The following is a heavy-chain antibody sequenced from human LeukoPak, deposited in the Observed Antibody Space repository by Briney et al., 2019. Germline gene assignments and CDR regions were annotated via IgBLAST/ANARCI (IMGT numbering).Heavy chain of an antibody. Sequence: GGSLRLSCAASGFTFSSYAMSWVRQAPGKGLEWASAISGSRGSTYYADSVKGRFTISRDNSKNTLYLQMNSLRAEDTAVYYCARGDRITIFGAPYYYYGMDVWGQGTTVTVSS. CDR2: ISGSRGST. CDR3: ARGDRITIFGAPYYYYGMDV. V-gene: IGHV3-23*01. J-gene: IGHJ6*02. CDR1: GFTFSSYA. D-gene: IGHD3-3*01.